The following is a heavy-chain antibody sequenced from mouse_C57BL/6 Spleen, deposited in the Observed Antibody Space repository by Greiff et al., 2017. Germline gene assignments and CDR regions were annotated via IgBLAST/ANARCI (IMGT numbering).Heavy chain of an antibody. CDR2: IDPSDGYT. CDR3: ARGLYLYYVDY. D-gene: IGHD5-5*01. V-gene: IGHV1-50*01. J-gene: IGHJ2*01. CDR1: GYTFTSYW. Sequence: QVQLQQPGAELVKPGASVKLSCKASGYTFTSYWMQWVKQRPGQGLEWIGEIDPSDGYTNYTQKFKGKATLTVDTSSSTAYMHLSSLTSADSAVYYCARGLYLYYVDYWGQGTTLTVSS.